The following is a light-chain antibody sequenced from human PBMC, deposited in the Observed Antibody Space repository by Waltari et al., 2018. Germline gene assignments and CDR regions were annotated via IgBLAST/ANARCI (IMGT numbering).Light chain of an antibody. J-gene: IGLJ2*01. CDR1: NIGSKS. Sequence: SYVLTQPPSVSVAPGKTARITFGGNNIGSKSVHWYQQKPGQAPVLVIYYDSDRPSGIPERFSGSNSGNTATLTISRVEAGDEADYYCQVWDSSSDLVFGGGTKLTVL. CDR3: QVWDSSSDLV. V-gene: IGLV3-21*04. CDR2: YDS.